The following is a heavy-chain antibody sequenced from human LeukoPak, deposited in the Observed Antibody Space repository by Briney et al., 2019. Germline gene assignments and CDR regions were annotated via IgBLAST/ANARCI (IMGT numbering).Heavy chain of an antibody. V-gene: IGHV4-30-2*01. CDR2: IYHSGST. CDR3: ASLEMGFDY. D-gene: IGHD5-24*01. CDR1: GCSISSGGYS. J-gene: IGHJ4*02. Sequence: SQTLSLTGAVSGCSISSGGYSWSWIRQPPGKGLEWIGYIYHSGSTYYNPSLKSRVTISVDRSKHQFSLKLSSVTAADTAVYYCASLEMGFDYWGQGTLVTVSS.